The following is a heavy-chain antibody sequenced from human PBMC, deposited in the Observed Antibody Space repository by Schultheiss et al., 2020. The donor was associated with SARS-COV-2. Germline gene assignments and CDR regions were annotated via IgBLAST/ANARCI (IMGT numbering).Heavy chain of an antibody. V-gene: IGHV3-NL1*01. CDR2: ISGSAVST. D-gene: IGHD1-26*01. CDR1: GFTFSSYG. J-gene: IGHJ4*02. Sequence: GGSLRLSCAASGFTFSSYGIHWVRQAPGKGLEWVSSISGSAVSTYYADSVKGRFTISRDNSKNTLYLQMNSLRAEDTAVYYCAKLGLVGATVDYWGQGTLVTVSS. CDR3: AKLGLVGATVDY.